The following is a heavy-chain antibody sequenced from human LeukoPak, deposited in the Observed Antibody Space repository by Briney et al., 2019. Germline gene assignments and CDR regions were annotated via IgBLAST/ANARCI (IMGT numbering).Heavy chain of an antibody. CDR1: GGTFSSYA. J-gene: IGHJ3*02. CDR3: AREFGSGGDFWSGYYRSSFAFDI. CDR2: IIPIFGTA. V-gene: IGHV1-69*05. Sequence: SVKVSCKASGGTFSSYAISWVRQAPGQGLEWMGRIIPIFGTANYAQKFQGRVTITTDESTSTTYMELSSLRSEDTAVYYCAREFGSGGDFWSGYYRSSFAFDIWGQGTMVTVSS. D-gene: IGHD3-3*01.